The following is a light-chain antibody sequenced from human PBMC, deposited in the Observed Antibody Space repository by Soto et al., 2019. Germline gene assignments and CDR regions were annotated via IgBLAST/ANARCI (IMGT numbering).Light chain of an antibody. CDR1: QSVNNNY. V-gene: IGKV3-20*01. CDR3: QQYGSSGT. J-gene: IGKJ1*01. CDR2: GAS. Sequence: EIVLTQSPGTLSVSPGDRATLSCRASQSVNNNYLAWYQQKPGQAPRLLIYGASNRATGIPDRFSGSGSGTDFTLTISRLEPEDFAVYYCQQYGSSGTFGQGTKVDI.